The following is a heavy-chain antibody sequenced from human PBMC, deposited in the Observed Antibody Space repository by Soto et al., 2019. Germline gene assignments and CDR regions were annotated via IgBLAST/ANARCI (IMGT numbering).Heavy chain of an antibody. J-gene: IGHJ4*02. D-gene: IGHD3-16*02. V-gene: IGHV1-58*02. CDR2: IVVGSGNT. CDR3: AAPSLEYDYIWGSYRLDY. CDR1: GFTFTSSA. Sequence: SVKVSCKASGFTFTSSAMQWVLQARGQRLEWIGWIVVGSGNTNYAQKFQERVTITRDMSTSTAYMELSSLRSEDTAVYYCAAPSLEYDYIWGSYRLDYWGQGTLVTVSS.